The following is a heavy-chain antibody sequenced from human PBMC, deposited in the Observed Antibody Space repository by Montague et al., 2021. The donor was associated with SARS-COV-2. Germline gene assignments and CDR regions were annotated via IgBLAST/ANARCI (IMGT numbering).Heavy chain of an antibody. Sequence: TLSLTCSVSGGSISSANYYWSCIRQHPGKGLEFIGYIYYSGSSFYNPSLKGRLTISVDTSKNRFSLRLSSVTAADTAIYFCASQSGSYYNYFDLWGQGTLVTVSS. CDR3: ASQSGSYYNYFDL. D-gene: IGHD1-26*01. V-gene: IGHV4-31*03. CDR2: IYYSGSS. J-gene: IGHJ4*02. CDR1: GGSISSANYY.